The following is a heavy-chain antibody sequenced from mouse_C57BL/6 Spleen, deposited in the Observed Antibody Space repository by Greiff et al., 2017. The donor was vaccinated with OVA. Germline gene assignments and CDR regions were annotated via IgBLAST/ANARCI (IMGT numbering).Heavy chain of an antibody. J-gene: IGHJ3*01. V-gene: IGHV1-55*01. D-gene: IGHD1-1*01. CDR1: GYTFTSYW. Sequence: QVQLQQPGAELVKPGASVKMSCKASGYTFTSYWITWVKQRPGQGLEWIGDIYPGSGSTNYNEKFKSKATLTVDTSSSTAYMQLSSLTSEDSAVYYCARNYGSSSWFADWGQGTLVTVSA. CDR3: ARNYGSSSWFAD. CDR2: IYPGSGST.